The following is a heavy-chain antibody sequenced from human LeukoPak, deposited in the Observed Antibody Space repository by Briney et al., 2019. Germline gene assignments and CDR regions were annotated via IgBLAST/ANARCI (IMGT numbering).Heavy chain of an antibody. Sequence: GGSLRLSCTASGFTFSGAWMTWVRQAPGKGLEWVSSISSSSSYIYYADSVKGRFTISRDNAKNSLFLQMNSLRAEDTAVYYCARVLRYCSGGNCYSGGLGYMDVWGKGTTVTISS. J-gene: IGHJ6*03. CDR1: GFTFSGAW. V-gene: IGHV3-21*04. D-gene: IGHD2-15*01. CDR2: ISSSSSYI. CDR3: ARVLRYCSGGNCYSGGLGYMDV.